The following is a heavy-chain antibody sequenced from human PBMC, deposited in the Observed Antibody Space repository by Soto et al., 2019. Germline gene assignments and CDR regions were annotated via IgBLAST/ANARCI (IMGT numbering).Heavy chain of an antibody. CDR2: IYYSGST. J-gene: IGHJ4*02. D-gene: IGHD3-10*01. CDR3: ARARRYYGSGSYDY. CDR1: GGSISSYY. V-gene: IGHV4-59*01. Sequence: SETLSLTCTVSGGSISSYYWSWVRQPPGKGLEWIGYIYYSGSTNYNPSLKSRVTISVDTSKNQFSLKLSSVTAADTAVYYCARARRYYGSGSYDYWGQGTLVTVSS.